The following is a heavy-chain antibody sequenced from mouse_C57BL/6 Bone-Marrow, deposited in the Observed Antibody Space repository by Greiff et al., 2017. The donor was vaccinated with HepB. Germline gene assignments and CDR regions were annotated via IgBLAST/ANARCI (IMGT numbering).Heavy chain of an antibody. J-gene: IGHJ2*01. CDR1: GFTFSSYG. CDR3: TRHDPLLYFFDY. V-gene: IGHV5-6*02. Sequence: DVMLVESGGDLVKPGGSLKLSCAASGFTFSSYGMSWVRQTPDKRLEWVANISSVGSYTYYTVSVKGRFTISRYNAKNTLYLQMSSLKSEDTAMYYGTRHDPLLYFFDYWGQGTTLTVSS. CDR2: ISSVGSYT.